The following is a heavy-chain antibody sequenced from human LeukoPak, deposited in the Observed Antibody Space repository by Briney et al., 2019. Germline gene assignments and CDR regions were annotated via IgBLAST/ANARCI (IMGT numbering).Heavy chain of an antibody. Sequence: SETLSLTCTVSGGSISTYYWSWIRQPPGKELEWIGYFHYSGTTNYNPSLKSRVTISVDTSKNQFSLKLSSVTAADTAVYYCARVDANWGVVDYWGQGTLVTVSS. CDR1: GGSISTYY. V-gene: IGHV4-59*01. CDR2: FHYSGTT. CDR3: ARVDANWGVVDY. J-gene: IGHJ4*02. D-gene: IGHD7-27*01.